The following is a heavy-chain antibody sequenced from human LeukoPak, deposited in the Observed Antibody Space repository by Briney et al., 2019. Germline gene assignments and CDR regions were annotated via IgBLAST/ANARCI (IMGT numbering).Heavy chain of an antibody. J-gene: IGHJ5*02. CDR3: ARGLSVAPNWFDP. Sequence: SETLSLTCTVSGGSISSSSYYWGWIRQPPGKGLEWIGSIYYSGSTYYNPSLKSRVTISVDTSKNQFSLKLSSVTATDTAVYYCARGLSVAPNWFDPWGQGTLVTVSS. CDR2: IYYSGST. CDR1: GGSISSSSYY. D-gene: IGHD6-19*01. V-gene: IGHV4-39*01.